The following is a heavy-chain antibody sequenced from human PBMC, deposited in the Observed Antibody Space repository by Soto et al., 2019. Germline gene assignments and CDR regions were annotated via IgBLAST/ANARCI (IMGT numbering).Heavy chain of an antibody. CDR1: GLTLSGYT. Sequence: KTGGSLRLSCTASGLTLSGYTMNWVRQAPGKGLEWVSSISSTTRYIYYADSLRGRFTISRDNAKNSLFLQMSSLRGEDTAVYYCATSVDIVAENRHYYYYGMDVWGQGTTVTVSS. CDR2: ISSTTRYI. J-gene: IGHJ6*02. CDR3: ATSVDIVAENRHYYYYGMDV. D-gene: IGHD5-12*01. V-gene: IGHV3-21*01.